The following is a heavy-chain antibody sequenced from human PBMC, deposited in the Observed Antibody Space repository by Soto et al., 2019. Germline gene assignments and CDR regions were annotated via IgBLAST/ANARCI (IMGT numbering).Heavy chain of an antibody. Sequence: SETLSLTCTVSSGSISSSSYYWGWIRQPPGKGLEWIGSIYYSGSTYYNPSLKSRVTISVDTSKNQFSLKLSSVTAADTAVYYCARRYSGYYYGMDVWGQGTTVTV. D-gene: IGHD3-10*01. J-gene: IGHJ6*02. CDR2: IYYSGST. CDR1: SGSISSSSYY. V-gene: IGHV4-39*01. CDR3: ARRYSGYYYGMDV.